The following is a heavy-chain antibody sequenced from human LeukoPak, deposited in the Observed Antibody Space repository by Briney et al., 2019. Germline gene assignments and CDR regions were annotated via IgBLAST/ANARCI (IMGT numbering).Heavy chain of an antibody. J-gene: IGHJ4*02. CDR2: IRYDGSIK. CDR1: HFTFSIYW. V-gene: IGHV3-30*02. D-gene: IGHD3-9*01. Sequence: GGSLRLSCGASHFTFSIYWMSWVRQAPGKGLEWVAFIRYDGSIKHYGDAVKGRFTISRDNSKNTLYLQINSLRTEDTAVYYCAKDRGSRNDILTGRPRASMDFDYWGQGTLVTVSS. CDR3: AKDRGSRNDILTGRPRASMDFDY.